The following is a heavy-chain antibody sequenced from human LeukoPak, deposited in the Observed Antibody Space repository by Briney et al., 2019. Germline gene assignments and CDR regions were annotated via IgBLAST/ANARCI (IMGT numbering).Heavy chain of an antibody. CDR2: ISYDGSNK. J-gene: IGHJ4*02. CDR3: AKDTTTVTVADY. V-gene: IGHV3-30*18. Sequence: GGSLRLSCAASGFTLNNYGMHWVRQAPGKGLEWVAVISYDGSNKYYGDSVRGRFTISRDNSNNTLYLQMNSLRAEDTAVYYCAKDTTTVTVADYWGQGTLVTDSS. CDR1: GFTLNNYG. D-gene: IGHD4-17*01.